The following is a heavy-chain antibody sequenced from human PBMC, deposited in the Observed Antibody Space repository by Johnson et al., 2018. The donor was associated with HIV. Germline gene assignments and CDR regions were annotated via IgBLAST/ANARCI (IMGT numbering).Heavy chain of an antibody. D-gene: IGHD3-9*01. J-gene: IGHJ3*02. CDR2: IRNDGSKK. CDR3: AKDRKYDILSI. CDR1: GFTFSSYG. Sequence: QVQLVESGGGVAQPGGSLRLSCVASGFTFSSYGMHWVRQAPGKGLEWVAFIRNDGSKKYYADSVKVRFTISRDNAKNTLYLQMNSLRAEDTAVYYCAKDRKYDILSIWGQGTVVTVSS. V-gene: IGHV3-30*02.